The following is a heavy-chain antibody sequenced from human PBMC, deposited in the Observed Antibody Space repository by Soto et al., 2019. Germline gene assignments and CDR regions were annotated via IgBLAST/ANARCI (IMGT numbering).Heavy chain of an antibody. CDR2: IRYSGNT. Sequence: QVQLQESGPGLEKPAQTLSLTCTVYGASINDGGYYWNWARQHPVKGLEWIGYIRYSGNTYYNPSLKSRVIISLDTCKNQFSLMLSSVTAADTAMYYCARSNYGDYGAQPDHWGQGTPVTVSS. J-gene: IGHJ4*02. CDR3: ARSNYGDYGAQPDH. V-gene: IGHV4-31*03. CDR1: GASINDGGYY. D-gene: IGHD4-17*01.